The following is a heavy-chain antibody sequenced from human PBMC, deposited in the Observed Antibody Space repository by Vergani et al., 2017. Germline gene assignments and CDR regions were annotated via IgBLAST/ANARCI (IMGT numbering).Heavy chain of an antibody. D-gene: IGHD5-24*01. V-gene: IGHV3-23*01. CDR2: IKNTGDSP. Sequence: EVQLLQSEGAVVQPGGSLRLSCVASGFTFSSHSMSWVRQGHGQGLEWVSSIKNTGDSPHYADSVKGRFTISRDNSKNTLYLQMNSRRVEDTAVYYCGRGSDNYNWGQGTLVTVSS. CDR1: GFTFSSHS. CDR3: GRGSDNYN. J-gene: IGHJ4*02.